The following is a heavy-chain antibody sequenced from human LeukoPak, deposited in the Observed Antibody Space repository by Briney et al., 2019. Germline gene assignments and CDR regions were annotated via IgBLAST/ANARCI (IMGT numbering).Heavy chain of an antibody. J-gene: IGHJ4*02. Sequence: ASVKVSCKTSGYIFINYGITWVRQATGQGLEWMGWMNPNSGNTGYAQKFQGRVTMTRNTSISTAYMELSSLRSEDTAVYYCARIDDYGDYVLDYWGQGTLVTVSS. V-gene: IGHV1-8*01. CDR1: GYIFINYG. CDR2: MNPNSGNT. D-gene: IGHD4-17*01. CDR3: ARIDDYGDYVLDY.